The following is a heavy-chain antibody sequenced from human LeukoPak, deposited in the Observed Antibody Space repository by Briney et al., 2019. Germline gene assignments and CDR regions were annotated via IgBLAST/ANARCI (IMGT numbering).Heavy chain of an antibody. CDR1: GGTFSSYA. V-gene: IGHV1-69*13. D-gene: IGHD1-26*01. J-gene: IGHJ4*02. Sequence: ASVKVSCKASGGTFSSYAISWVRQAPGLGLEWMGGIIPIFGTANYAQKFQGRVTITADESTSTAYMELSSLRSEDTAVYYCARSKSGSYSGCDYWGQGTLVTVSS. CDR2: IIPIFGTA. CDR3: ARSKSGSYSGCDY.